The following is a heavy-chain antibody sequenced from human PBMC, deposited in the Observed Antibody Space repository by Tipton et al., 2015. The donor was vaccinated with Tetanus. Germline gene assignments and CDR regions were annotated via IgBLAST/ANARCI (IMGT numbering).Heavy chain of an antibody. Sequence: SLRLSCAASGFTFDDYAMHWVRQAPGKGLEWVSGIGWNGGSIGYADSVKGRFTISRDNAKNSLYLQMNSLRAEDTAVYYCAKDQTLSMVRDTRSFDYWGQGTLVTVSS. CDR1: GFTFDDYA. CDR2: IGWNGGSI. CDR3: AKDQTLSMVRDTRSFDY. J-gene: IGHJ4*02. D-gene: IGHD3-10*01. V-gene: IGHV3-9*01.